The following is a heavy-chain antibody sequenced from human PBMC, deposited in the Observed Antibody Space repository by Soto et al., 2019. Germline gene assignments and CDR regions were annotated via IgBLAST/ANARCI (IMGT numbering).Heavy chain of an antibody. CDR1: GFTFRSYA. CDR3: AKVYPIIAAAGAFDI. J-gene: IGHJ3*02. V-gene: IGHV3-23*01. CDR2: ISGSGGST. Sequence: PGGSQRLSCAASGFTFRSYARSWVRQAPGKGLEWVSAISGSGGSTYYADSVKGRFTISRDNSKNTLYLQMNSLRAEDTTVYYCAKVYPIIAAAGAFDIWGQGTMVTVSS. D-gene: IGHD6-13*01.